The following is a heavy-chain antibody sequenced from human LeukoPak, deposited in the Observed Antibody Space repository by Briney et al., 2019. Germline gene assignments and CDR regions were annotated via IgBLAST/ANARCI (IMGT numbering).Heavy chain of an antibody. CDR2: IHYIGNT. Sequence: SETLSLTCTVSGDSITTSGYYWSWIRRHPGAGLEWIAYIHYIGNTYYNPSLESRVTMSIDTSSNQFSLNVASVTAADTALDFCAGVRDDYFFDYWGQGSLVTVSS. CDR3: AGVRDDYFFDY. CDR1: GDSITTSGYY. J-gene: IGHJ4*02. V-gene: IGHV4-31*03. D-gene: IGHD3-3*01.